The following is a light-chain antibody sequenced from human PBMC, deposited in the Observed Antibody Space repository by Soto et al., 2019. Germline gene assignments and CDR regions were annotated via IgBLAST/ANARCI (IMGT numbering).Light chain of an antibody. CDR3: LQYGTSPFT. J-gene: IGKJ2*01. CDR1: QSVNSNS. CDR2: GSS. V-gene: IGKV3-20*01. Sequence: EIVLTQSPGTLSLSPGERATLSCRASQSVNSNSLAWYQQKPGQGPSVLIYGSSTRATGIPDRFSGSGSGTDFPLTISGLEPEDFAVYYCLQYGTSPFTFGQGTKVEIK.